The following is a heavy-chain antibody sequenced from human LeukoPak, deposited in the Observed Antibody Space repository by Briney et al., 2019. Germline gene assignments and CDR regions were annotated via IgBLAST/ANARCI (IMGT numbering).Heavy chain of an antibody. D-gene: IGHD2-15*01. J-gene: IGHJ4*02. Sequence: GESLKISCKTSGYNFTNHWIGWVRQMPGKGLEWMGIIYPDDSDTRYSPSFEGQVTISADKSISTASLHWSSLKASDTAMYYCAREYCSGGSCYLGYFDYWGQGTLVTVS. CDR3: AREYCSGGSCYLGYFDY. CDR1: GYNFTNHW. CDR2: IYPDDSDT. V-gene: IGHV5-51*01.